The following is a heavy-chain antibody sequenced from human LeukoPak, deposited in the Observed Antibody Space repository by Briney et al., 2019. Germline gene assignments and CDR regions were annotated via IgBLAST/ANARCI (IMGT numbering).Heavy chain of an antibody. J-gene: IGHJ4*02. D-gene: IGHD4-17*01. CDR2: IYYSGST. V-gene: IGHV4-61*01. CDR1: GGSISSTNYY. Sequence: PSETLSFTCTVSGGSISSTNYYWSWIRQPPGKGLEWIGYIYYSGSTNYNPSLKSRVTISVDTSKNQFSLKLSSVTAADTAVYYCARATDNGDIDYWGQGTLVTVSS. CDR3: ARATDNGDIDY.